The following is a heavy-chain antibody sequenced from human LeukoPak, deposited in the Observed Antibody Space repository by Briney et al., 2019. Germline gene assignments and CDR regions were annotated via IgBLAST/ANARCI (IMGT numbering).Heavy chain of an antibody. J-gene: IGHJ4*02. CDR2: ISSSSSYI. CDR3: ARDLSNPYSSSYPDY. Sequence: GGSLRLSCAASGFTFSSYAMSWVRQAPGKGLEWVSSISSSSSYIYYADSVKGRFTISRDNAKNSLYLQMNSLRAEDTAVYYCARDLSNPYSSSYPDYWGQGTLVTVSS. V-gene: IGHV3-21*01. D-gene: IGHD6-13*01. CDR1: GFTFSSYA.